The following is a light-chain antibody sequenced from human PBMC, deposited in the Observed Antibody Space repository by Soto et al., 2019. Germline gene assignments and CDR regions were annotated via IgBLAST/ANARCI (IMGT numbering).Light chain of an antibody. CDR2: DDS. CDR3: QVWDSSRDRLGV. Sequence: SYELTQPPSVSVAPGQTARITCGGNNIGSKSVHWYQQKPGQAPVPVVYDDSDRPSGIPDRLSGYNSGNTATLTISRVEAGDEADYYCQVWDSSRDRLGVFGAGTKVTVL. CDR1: NIGSKS. J-gene: IGLJ1*01. V-gene: IGLV3-21*02.